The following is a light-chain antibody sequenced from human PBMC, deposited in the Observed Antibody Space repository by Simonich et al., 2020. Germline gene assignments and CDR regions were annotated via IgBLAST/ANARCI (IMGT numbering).Light chain of an antibody. CDR3: QQYYSTPYT. Sequence: DIVMTQSPDSLAVSLGERATINCKSSQSVLYSSNNKNYLAWYQQKPGQPPKLRIYWASTRESGFPDRFSGSGSGTDFTVTIISLQAEDVAVYYCQQYYSTPYTFGQGTKLEIK. V-gene: IGKV4-1*01. CDR2: WAS. CDR1: QSVLYSSNNKNY. J-gene: IGKJ2*01.